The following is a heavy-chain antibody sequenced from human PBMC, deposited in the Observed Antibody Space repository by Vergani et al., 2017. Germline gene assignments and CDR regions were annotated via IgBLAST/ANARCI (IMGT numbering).Heavy chain of an antibody. J-gene: IGHJ4*02. D-gene: IGHD3-22*01. Sequence: EVQLLESGGNLVQPGGSLRLSCAASGFTFNSYAMSWVRQAPGKGLEWVSSISDNGGSTFYADSVKGRFTIFRDNSRNTLFLQINSLRAEDTAVYHCARGDNSSSSGRYFDFWGQGMLVTVSS. CDR1: GFTFNSYA. V-gene: IGHV3-23*01. CDR3: ARGDNSSSSGRYFDF. CDR2: ISDNGGST.